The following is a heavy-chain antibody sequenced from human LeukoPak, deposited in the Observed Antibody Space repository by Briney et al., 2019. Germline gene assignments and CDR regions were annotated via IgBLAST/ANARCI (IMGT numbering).Heavy chain of an antibody. CDR3: ARVYYYSMDV. J-gene: IGHJ6*02. CDR2: IKQDGSER. CDR1: GXTVSSYW. Sequence: GGSLRLSCAASGXTVSSYWLSWVRQAPGKGLESVANIKQDGSERYNVDSVKGRFTIARDNAKNSLYLQMNSLRAEDTAVYYCARVYYYSMDVWGQGTTVTVSS. V-gene: IGHV3-7*05.